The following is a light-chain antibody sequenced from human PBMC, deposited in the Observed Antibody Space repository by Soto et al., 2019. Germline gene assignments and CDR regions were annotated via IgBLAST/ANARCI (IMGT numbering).Light chain of an antibody. V-gene: IGLV3-21*02. CDR3: LVWDISGDQVV. CDR2: ADS. CDR1: NIGSKS. Sequence: SYELTQPPSVSVAPGQTATFTCGADNIGSKSVHWYQKKPGQAPLLVVFADSDRPPGIPARFSAFNSGNTAILTISMVEDGDKADYYCLVWDISGDQVVFGGGTKLTVL. J-gene: IGLJ2*01.